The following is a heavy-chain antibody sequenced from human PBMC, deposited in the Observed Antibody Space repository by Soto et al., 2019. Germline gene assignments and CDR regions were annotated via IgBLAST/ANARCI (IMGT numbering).Heavy chain of an antibody. V-gene: IGHV1-69*02. D-gene: IGHD1-7*01. Sequence: SVKLSCKASGGTFSSYTISWVRQAPGQGLEWMGRIIPILGIANYAQKFQGRVTITADKSTSTAYMELSSLRSEDTAVYYCASELELDYYYYMDVWGKGTTVTVSS. J-gene: IGHJ6*03. CDR1: GGTFSSYT. CDR2: IIPILGIA. CDR3: ASELELDYYYYMDV.